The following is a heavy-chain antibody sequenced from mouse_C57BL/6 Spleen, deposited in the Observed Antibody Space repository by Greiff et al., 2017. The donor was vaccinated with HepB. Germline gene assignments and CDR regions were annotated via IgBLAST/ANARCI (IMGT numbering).Heavy chain of an antibody. CDR2: IWSGGST. D-gene: IGHD1-1*01. J-gene: IGHJ4*01. CDR3: AREGYGSSYEDYYAMDY. Sequence: VMLVESGPGLVQPSQSLSITCTVSGFSLTSYGVHWVRQSPGKGLEWLGVIWSGGSTDYNAAFISSLSISKDNSKSQVFFKMNSLQADDTAIYYCAREGYGSSYEDYYAMDYWGQGTSVTVSS. CDR1: GFSLTSYG. V-gene: IGHV2-2*01.